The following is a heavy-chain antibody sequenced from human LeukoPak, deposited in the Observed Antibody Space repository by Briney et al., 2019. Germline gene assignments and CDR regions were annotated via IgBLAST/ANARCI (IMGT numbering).Heavy chain of an antibody. CDR2: IYYSGST. Sequence: SETLSLTCTVSGGSISSYYWSWIRQPPGKGLEWIAYIYYSGSTNYNPSLESRVTISVDTSKNQFSLKLSSVTAADTAVYYCARVRQLVYYYYYMDVWGKGTTVTVSS. D-gene: IGHD6-6*01. J-gene: IGHJ6*03. CDR3: ARVRQLVYYYYYMDV. CDR1: GGSISSYY. V-gene: IGHV4-59*01.